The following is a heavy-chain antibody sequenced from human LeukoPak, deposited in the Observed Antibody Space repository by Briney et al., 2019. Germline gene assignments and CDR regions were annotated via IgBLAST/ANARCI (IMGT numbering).Heavy chain of an antibody. CDR3: ARSREKIVVVPAFDY. Sequence: PSETLSLTCTVSGGSISSGGYYWSWIRQPPGKGLEWIGYIYHSGSTYYNPSLKSRVTISVDRSKNQFSLKLSSVTAADTAVYYCARSREKIVVVPAFDYWGQGTLVTVSS. CDR2: IYHSGST. J-gene: IGHJ4*02. CDR1: GGSISSGGYY. V-gene: IGHV4-30-2*01. D-gene: IGHD2-2*01.